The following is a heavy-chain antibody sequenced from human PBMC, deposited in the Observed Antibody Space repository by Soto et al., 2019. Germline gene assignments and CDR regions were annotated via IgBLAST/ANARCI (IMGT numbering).Heavy chain of an antibody. V-gene: IGHV3-23*01. CDR3: AKAIATGGGAFDI. CDR2: ILVDGRT. J-gene: IGHJ3*02. D-gene: IGHD2-8*02. CDR1: GFFCSSYD. Sequence: PGGSLRLSCAASGFFCSSYDMSWVRQAPGKGLEWVSTILVDGRTFYVDSVKGRFTISRDSSQNTVYLQMNSLTVGDTALYYCAKAIATGGGAFDICGQGTMVTVSS.